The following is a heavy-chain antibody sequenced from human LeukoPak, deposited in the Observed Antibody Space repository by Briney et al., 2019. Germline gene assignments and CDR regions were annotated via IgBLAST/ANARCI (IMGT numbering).Heavy chain of an antibody. V-gene: IGHV3-30-3*01. J-gene: IGHJ6*03. Sequence: GGSLRLSCAASGFTFNYYALHWVRQAPGKGREWVASISSEGDNKHYLESVKGRFTISRDNSKNTLYLQMHNPRAEDTAIYYCAKDRTNFFYYLDVWGTGTTVIVSS. CDR3: AKDRTNFFYYLDV. CDR1: GFTFNYYA. CDR2: ISSEGDNK.